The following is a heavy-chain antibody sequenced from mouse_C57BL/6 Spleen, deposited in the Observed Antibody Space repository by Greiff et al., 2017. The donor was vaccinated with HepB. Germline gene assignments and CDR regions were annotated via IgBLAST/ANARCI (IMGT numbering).Heavy chain of an antibody. CDR3: ARYRGYAMDY. Sequence: VQLQQSGPELVKPGASVKISCKASGYTFTDYYMNWVKQSHGKSLEWIGDINPNNGGTSYNQKFKGKATLTVDKSSSTAYMELRSLTSKDSAVYYCARYRGYAMDYWGQGTSVTVSS. J-gene: IGHJ4*01. CDR1: GYTFTDYY. V-gene: IGHV1-26*01. D-gene: IGHD2-12*01. CDR2: INPNNGGT.